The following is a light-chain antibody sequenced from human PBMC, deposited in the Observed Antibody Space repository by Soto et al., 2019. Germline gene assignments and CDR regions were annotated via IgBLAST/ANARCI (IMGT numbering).Light chain of an antibody. CDR3: QQYDSSPRT. J-gene: IGKJ1*01. V-gene: IGKV3-20*01. CDR2: GAS. CDR1: QSVTSNY. Sequence: EIVLTQSPGTLSLSPGERATLSCRASQSVTSNYLAWYQQKPGQAPRLLIYGASSRATGIPDRSSGSGSGTDFTLTISRLEPEDFAVYYCQQYDSSPRTFGQGTKVEIK.